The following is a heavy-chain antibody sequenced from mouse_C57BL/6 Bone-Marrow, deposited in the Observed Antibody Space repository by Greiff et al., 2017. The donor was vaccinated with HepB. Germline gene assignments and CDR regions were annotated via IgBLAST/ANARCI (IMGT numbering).Heavy chain of an antibody. V-gene: IGHV2-9-1*01. D-gene: IGHD2-3*01. CDR3: ARMDDGYYVWYFDV. CDR2: IWTGGGT. Sequence: QVTLKESGPGLVAPSQSLSITCTVSGFSLTSYAISWVRQPPGKGLEWLGVIWTGGGTNYNSALKSRLSISKDNSKSQVFLKMNSLQTDDTARYYCARMDDGYYVWYFDVWGTGTTVTVSS. J-gene: IGHJ1*03. CDR1: GFSLTSYA.